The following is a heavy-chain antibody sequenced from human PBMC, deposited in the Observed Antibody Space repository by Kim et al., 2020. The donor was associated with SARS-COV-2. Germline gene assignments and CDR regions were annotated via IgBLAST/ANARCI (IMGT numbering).Heavy chain of an antibody. D-gene: IGHD2-21*01. CDR2: FNAGNGNT. CDR3: ARAGLVARGFWYFDL. J-gene: IGHJ2*01. V-gene: IGHV1-3*01. CDR1: GYTFTSYA. Sequence: ASVKVSCKASGYTFTSYAMHWVRQAPGQRLEWMGWFNAGNGNTKYSQKFQGRVTITRDTSASTAYMELSSLRSEDTAVYYCARAGLVARGFWYFDLWGRG.